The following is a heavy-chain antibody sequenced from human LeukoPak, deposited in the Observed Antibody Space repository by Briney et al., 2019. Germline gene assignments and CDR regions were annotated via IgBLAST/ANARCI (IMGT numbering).Heavy chain of an antibody. Sequence: PGGSLRLSCAASGFTFSSYSMNWVRQAPGKGLEWVSYISSSSSTIYYADSVEGRFTISRDNGKSSLYLQMSSLRVEDTAVYYCTRRPYSSSWYYFDYWGQGTLVTVSS. CDR1: GFTFSSYS. V-gene: IGHV3-48*04. D-gene: IGHD6-13*01. CDR3: TRRPYSSSWYYFDY. CDR2: ISSSSSTI. J-gene: IGHJ4*02.